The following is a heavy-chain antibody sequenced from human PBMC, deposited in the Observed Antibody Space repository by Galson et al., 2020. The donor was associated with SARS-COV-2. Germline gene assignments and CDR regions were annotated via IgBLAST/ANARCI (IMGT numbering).Heavy chain of an antibody. Sequence: ETSETLSLTCTVSGGSISSGGYYWSWIRQHPGKGLEWIGYIYCSGSTYYNPSHKSRVTISVDTSKNQFSLKLSPVTAADTAVYYCARAPITMIVVGDAFDIWGQGTMVTVSS. D-gene: IGHD3-22*01. CDR1: GGSISSGGYY. CDR3: ARAPITMIVVGDAFDI. CDR2: IYCSGST. V-gene: IGHV4-31*03. J-gene: IGHJ3*02.